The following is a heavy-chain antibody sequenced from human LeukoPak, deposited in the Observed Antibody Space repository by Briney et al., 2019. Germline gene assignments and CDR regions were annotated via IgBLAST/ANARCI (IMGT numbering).Heavy chain of an antibody. D-gene: IGHD4-17*01. CDR3: ARFRLTVTTYAHLDY. Sequence: KPGGSLRLSCAASGFTFSDYYMGWIRQAPGKGLEWVSYISSSGSTIDYADSVKGRFTISRDNAKNSLYLQMNSLRAEDTAVYYCARFRLTVTTYAHLDYWGQGTLVTVSS. CDR1: GFTFSDYY. CDR2: ISSSGSTI. V-gene: IGHV3-11*01. J-gene: IGHJ4*02.